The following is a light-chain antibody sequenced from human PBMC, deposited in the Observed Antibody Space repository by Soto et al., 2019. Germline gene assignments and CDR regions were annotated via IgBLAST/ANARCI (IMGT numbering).Light chain of an antibody. J-gene: IGKJ5*01. Sequence: DIQMTQSPSSLSVSVGDRVTISCRASQSISNYLNWYQQKPGKPPKLLIYAASSLQSGVPSRFSGSGSGTDFTLNISILQPEDFATYYCQQSYSTPITFGQGTRLEIK. CDR1: QSISNY. V-gene: IGKV1-39*01. CDR3: QQSYSTPIT. CDR2: AAS.